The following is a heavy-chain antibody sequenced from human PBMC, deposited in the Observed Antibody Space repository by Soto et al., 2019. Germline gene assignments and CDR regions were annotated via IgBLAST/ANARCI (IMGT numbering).Heavy chain of an antibody. D-gene: IGHD2-8*01. Sequence: ASVKVSCKASGFTFTSSAMQWVRQARGQRLEWIGWIVVGSGNTNYAQKFQERVTITRDMSTSTAYMELSSLRSEDTAVYYCAADPHRRPNNNWFDPWGQGTLVTVSS. V-gene: IGHV1-58*02. CDR2: IVVGSGNT. CDR1: GFTFTSSA. J-gene: IGHJ5*02. CDR3: AADPHRRPNNNWFDP.